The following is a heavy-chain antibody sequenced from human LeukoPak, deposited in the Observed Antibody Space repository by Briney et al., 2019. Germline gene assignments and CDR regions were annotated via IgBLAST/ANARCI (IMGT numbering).Heavy chain of an antibody. V-gene: IGHV4-34*01. CDR2: ISHSGST. J-gene: IGHJ4*02. Sequence: SETLSLTCAVYGGSFSGDYWNRIRQPPGKGLEWVGKISHSGSTNYNPSLKSRVTISVDTSKKQFSLKLSSVTAADTAVYYCFQRNYGSGTVYWGQETLVTVSS. D-gene: IGHD3-10*01. CDR3: FQRNYGSGTVY. CDR1: GGSFSGDY.